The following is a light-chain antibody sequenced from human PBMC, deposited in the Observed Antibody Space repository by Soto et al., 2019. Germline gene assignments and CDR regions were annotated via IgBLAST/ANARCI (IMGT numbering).Light chain of an antibody. CDR1: QGIGTW. CDR2: GAS. Sequence: DIQMTQSPSSVSASVGDGVTITCRASQGIGTWLGWYQQKPGKAPNLLISGASSLQSGVPSRFSASGSGTDFTLTITSLQPHDFATYYCQQTHSFPFTFGQGTRLEI. J-gene: IGKJ5*01. CDR3: QQTHSFPFT. V-gene: IGKV1-12*01.